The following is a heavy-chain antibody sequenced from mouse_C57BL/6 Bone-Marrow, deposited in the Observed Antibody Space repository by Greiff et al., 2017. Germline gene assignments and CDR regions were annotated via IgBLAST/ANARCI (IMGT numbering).Heavy chain of an antibody. V-gene: IGHV1-15*01. Sequence: VQLQQSGAELVRPGASVTLSCKASGYTFTDYEMHWVKQTPVHGLEWIGAIDPETGGTDYNQKFKGKAILTADKSSSTAYMELRSLTSGDTAVYYCTDQSGFAYWGQGTLVTVSA. J-gene: IGHJ3*01. CDR1: GYTFTDYE. CDR2: IDPETGGT. CDR3: TDQSGFAY.